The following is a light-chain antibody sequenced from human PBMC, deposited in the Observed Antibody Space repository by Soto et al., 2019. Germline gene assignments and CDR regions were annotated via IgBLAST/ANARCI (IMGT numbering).Light chain of an antibody. CDR3: ISYTTSNTHV. Sequence: QSVLTQPPSVSAAPGQKVTISCSGTTSTIGNNYVSWYQHLPGTAPKLLIYDNNERPSGIPDRFFASKSGTSATLGITGLQTGDEAYYYCISYTTSNTHVFGGGTKLTVL. CDR2: DNN. V-gene: IGLV1-51*01. J-gene: IGLJ2*01. CDR1: TSTIGNNY.